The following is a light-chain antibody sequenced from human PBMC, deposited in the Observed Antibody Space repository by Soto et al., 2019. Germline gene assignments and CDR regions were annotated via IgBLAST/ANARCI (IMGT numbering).Light chain of an antibody. V-gene: IGKV3-15*01. Sequence: EIGMTEDEATRSVWRGGRATLSWRASQSVSSNLAWYQQKPVQAPRLLIYGASTRATGIPARFSGSGSGIECTQARSRVKSGNRAVYQSLKDTTQPPGTCAEGTKVDIK. J-gene: IGKJ1*01. CDR3: LKDTTQPPGT. CDR1: QSVSSN. CDR2: GAS.